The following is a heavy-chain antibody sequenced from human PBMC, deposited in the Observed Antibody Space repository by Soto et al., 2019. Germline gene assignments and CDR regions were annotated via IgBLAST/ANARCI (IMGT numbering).Heavy chain of an antibody. CDR3: ARHEGLYEVSWGLFDY. Sequence: SETLSLTCTVSGGSISSYYWSWIRQPPGKGLEWIGYIYYSGSTNYNPSLKSRVTISVDTSKNQFSLKLSSVTAADTAVYYCARHEGLYEVSWGLFDYWGQGTLVT. V-gene: IGHV4-59*08. J-gene: IGHJ4*02. CDR1: GGSISSYY. D-gene: IGHD6-13*01. CDR2: IYYSGST.